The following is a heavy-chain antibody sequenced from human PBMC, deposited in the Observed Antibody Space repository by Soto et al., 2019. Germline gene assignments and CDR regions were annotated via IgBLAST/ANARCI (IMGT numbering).Heavy chain of an antibody. D-gene: IGHD2-2*01. J-gene: IGHJ6*02. CDR1: GGSISSGGYY. CDR3: ARSGVSTDIVVVPAAENYYYYGMDV. V-gene: IGHV4-31*03. Sequence: TLSLTCTVSGGSISSGGYYWSWIRQHPGKGLEWIGYIYYSGSTYYNPSLKSRVTISVDTSKNQFSLKLSSVTAADTAVYYCARSGVSTDIVVVPAAENYYYYGMDVWGQGATVTVSS. CDR2: IYYSGST.